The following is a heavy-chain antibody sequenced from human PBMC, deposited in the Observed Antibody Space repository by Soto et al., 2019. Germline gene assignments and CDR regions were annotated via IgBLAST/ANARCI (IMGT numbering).Heavy chain of an antibody. Sequence: PSETLSLTCTVSGGSVSSGSYYWSWIRQPPGKGLEWIGYIYYSGSTNYNPSLKSRVTISVDTSKNQFSLKLSSVTAADTAVYYCARDRLHDSSGILWGQGTLVTVSS. V-gene: IGHV4-61*01. J-gene: IGHJ4*02. CDR3: ARDRLHDSSGIL. CDR1: GGSVSSGSYY. CDR2: IYYSGST. D-gene: IGHD3-22*01.